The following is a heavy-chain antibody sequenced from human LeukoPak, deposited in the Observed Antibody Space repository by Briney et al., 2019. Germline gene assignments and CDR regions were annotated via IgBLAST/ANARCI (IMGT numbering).Heavy chain of an antibody. Sequence: GGSLRLSCAASGFTFSSYGMHWVREAPGKGLEWVAFIRYDGGNKYYADSVKGRFTISRDNSKNTLYLQMNSLRAEDTAVYYCAKVGTYYDSSGYNYYYYYMDVWGKGTTVTVSS. V-gene: IGHV3-30*02. CDR3: AKVGTYYDSSGYNYYYYYMDV. CDR1: GFTFSSYG. J-gene: IGHJ6*03. CDR2: IRYDGGNK. D-gene: IGHD3-22*01.